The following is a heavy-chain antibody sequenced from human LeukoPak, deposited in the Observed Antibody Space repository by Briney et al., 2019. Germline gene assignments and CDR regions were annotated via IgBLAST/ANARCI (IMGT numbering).Heavy chain of an antibody. J-gene: IGHJ4*02. V-gene: IGHV3-7*01. CDR3: AKARGSGWSDFDY. Sequence: GGSLRLSCAASGFTFSTYWMTWVRQAPGKGLEWVANIKKDGSEKYYVDPVKGRFTISRDNVKNSLYLQMNSLRVEDTAVYYCAKARGSGWSDFDYWGQGTLVTVSS. D-gene: IGHD6-19*01. CDR1: GFTFSTYW. CDR2: IKKDGSEK.